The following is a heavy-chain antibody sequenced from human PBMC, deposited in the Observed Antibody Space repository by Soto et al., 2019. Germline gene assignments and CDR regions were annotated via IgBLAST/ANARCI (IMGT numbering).Heavy chain of an antibody. J-gene: IGHJ3*02. D-gene: IGHD3-22*01. V-gene: IGHV4-31*01. CDR1: GGPIRSGGYY. CDR2: NYNSGNT. CDR3: ARVGYYYDTSGNRVDGFDI. Sequence: QVQLQESGPGLVKPSETLSLTCNVSGGPIRSGGYYWSWIRQHAGKGLEWIGYNYNSGNTYYNPSLQSQLNIAKGTSKNLVSLKLTSVTAAGTAIYYCARVGYYYDTSGNRVDGFDIWGQGTMVTVSS.